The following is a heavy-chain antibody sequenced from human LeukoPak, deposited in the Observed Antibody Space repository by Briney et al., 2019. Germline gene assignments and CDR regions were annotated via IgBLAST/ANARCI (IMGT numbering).Heavy chain of an antibody. CDR2: ISYDGSNK. CDR1: GFAFSSYA. J-gene: IGHJ6*02. V-gene: IGHV3-30-3*01. CDR3: ARDPGQKYYYYYGMDV. Sequence: GGSLRLSCAASGFAFSSYAMHWVRQALGKGLEWVAVISYDGSNKYYADSVKGRFTISRDNSKNTLYLQMNSLRAEDTAVYYCARDPGQKYYYYYGMDVWGQGTTVTVSS.